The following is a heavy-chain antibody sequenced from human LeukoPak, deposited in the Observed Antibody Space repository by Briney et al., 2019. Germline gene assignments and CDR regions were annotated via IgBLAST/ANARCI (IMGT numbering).Heavy chain of an antibody. CDR2: ISASITTI. Sequence: GGSLRLSCAASGFTFSSYSMNWVRQAPGKGLEWVSYISASITTIYYADSVKGRFTISRDNAKNSLYLQMNSLRAEDTAVYYCASGIGYYGSGIYYMDVWGKGTTVTVSS. V-gene: IGHV3-48*01. D-gene: IGHD3-10*01. CDR1: GFTFSSYS. J-gene: IGHJ6*03. CDR3: ASGIGYYGSGIYYMDV.